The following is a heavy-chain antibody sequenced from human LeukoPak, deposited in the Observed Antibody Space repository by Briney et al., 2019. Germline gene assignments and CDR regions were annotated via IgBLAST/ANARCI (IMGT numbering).Heavy chain of an antibody. Sequence: SETLSLTCTVSGGSPSSYYWSWIRQPAGKGLEWIGRIYPSGTTNYIPSLKSRVTMSVDTSKKQFSLKLSSVTAADTAVYYCARGGAAAGAFDYWGQGTLVTVSS. CDR1: GGSPSSYY. CDR2: IYPSGTT. V-gene: IGHV4-4*07. CDR3: ARGGAAAGAFDY. J-gene: IGHJ4*02. D-gene: IGHD6-13*01.